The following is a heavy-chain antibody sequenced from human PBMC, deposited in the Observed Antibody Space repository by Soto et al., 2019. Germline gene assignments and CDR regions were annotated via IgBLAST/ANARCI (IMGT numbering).Heavy chain of an antibody. V-gene: IGHV3-15*01. J-gene: IGHJ3*02. Sequence: GSLQLACAASGFTVSIVYMTGFRQAPGKGLEWVGRIKSKAHGGTTEYAAPVQGRFTISRDDSKNRLDLQMNSLKTEDTAVYYCSMGYYDSGGSYHGDDAFDIWGQGTSVTVSS. CDR1: GFTVSIVY. CDR2: IKSKAHGGTT. D-gene: IGHD3-22*01. CDR3: SMGYYDSGGSYHGDDAFDI.